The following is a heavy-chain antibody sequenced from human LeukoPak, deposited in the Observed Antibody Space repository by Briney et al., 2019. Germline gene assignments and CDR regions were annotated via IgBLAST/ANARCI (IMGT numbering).Heavy chain of an antibody. D-gene: IGHD3-22*01. V-gene: IGHV3-15*01. J-gene: IGHJ4*02. CDR3: TTVGGITMIVVD. CDR2: IKSKTDGGTT. CDR1: GFTFSNAW. Sequence: PGGSLRLSRAASGFTFSNAWMSWVRQAPGKGLEWVGRIKSKTDGGTTDYAAPVKGRFTISRDDTKNTLYLQMNSLKTEDTAVYYCTTVGGITMIVVDWGQGTLVTVSS.